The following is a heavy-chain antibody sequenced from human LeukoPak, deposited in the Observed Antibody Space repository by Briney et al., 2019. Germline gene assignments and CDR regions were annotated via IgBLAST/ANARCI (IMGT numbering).Heavy chain of an antibody. J-gene: IGHJ6*03. CDR1: GFTFSSYS. V-gene: IGHV3-30*03. Sequence: GGSLRLSCAASGFTFSSYSMNWVRQAPGKGLEWVAVISYDGSNKYYADSVKGRFTISRDNSKNTLYLQMNSLRAEDTAVYYCARDRQRGYYYYYMDVWGKGTTVTVSS. CDR3: ARDRQRGYYYYYMDV. CDR2: ISYDGSNK. D-gene: IGHD6-25*01.